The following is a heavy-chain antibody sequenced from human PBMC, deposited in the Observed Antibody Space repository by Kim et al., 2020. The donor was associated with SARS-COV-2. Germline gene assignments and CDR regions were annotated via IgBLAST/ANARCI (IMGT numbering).Heavy chain of an antibody. CDR2: ISAYNGNT. V-gene: IGHV1-18*01. CDR1: GYTFTSYG. Sequence: ASVKVSCKASGYTFTSYGISWVRQAPGQGLEWMGWISAYNGNTNYAQKLQGRVTMTTDTSTSTAYMELRSLRSDDTAVYYCARVAPGLIYTHLNWFDPWGQGTLVTVSS. J-gene: IGHJ5*02. CDR3: ARVAPGLIYTHLNWFDP. D-gene: IGHD3-9*01.